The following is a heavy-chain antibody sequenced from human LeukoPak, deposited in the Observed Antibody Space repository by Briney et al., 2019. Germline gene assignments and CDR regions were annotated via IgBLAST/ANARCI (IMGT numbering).Heavy chain of an antibody. J-gene: IGHJ3*02. CDR2: IYPGDFDT. Sequence: GESLKISCKGSGYSFSTYWIGWVRQLPGKGLEWMGIIYPGDFDTKYSPSFQGQVTISADKSISTAYLQWSSLKASDTAMYYCARHVSTLRYFDWLPHHDAFDIWGQGTMVTVSS. CDR1: GYSFSTYW. CDR3: ARHVSTLRYFDWLPHHDAFDI. V-gene: IGHV5-51*01. D-gene: IGHD3-9*01.